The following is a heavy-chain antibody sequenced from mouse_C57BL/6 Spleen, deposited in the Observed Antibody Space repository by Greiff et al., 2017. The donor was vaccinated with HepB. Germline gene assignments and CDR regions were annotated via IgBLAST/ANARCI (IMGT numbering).Heavy chain of an antibody. V-gene: IGHV1-15*01. J-gene: IGHJ3*01. CDR2: IDPETGGT. CDR1: GYTFTDYE. CDR3: TRSYYDYPFAY. Sequence: VQRVESGAELVRPGASVTLSCKASGYTFTDYEMHWVKQTPVHGLEWIGAIDPETGGTAYNQKFKGKARLTADKSSSTAYMELRSLTSEDSAVYYCTRSYYDYPFAYWGQGTLVTVSA. D-gene: IGHD2-4*01.